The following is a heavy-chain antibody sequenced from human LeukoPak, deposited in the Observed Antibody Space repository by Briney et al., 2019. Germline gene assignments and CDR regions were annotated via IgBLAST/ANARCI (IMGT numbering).Heavy chain of an antibody. D-gene: IGHD3-22*01. J-gene: IGHJ4*02. Sequence: PGGSLRLSCAASGFTFSSYSMNWVRQAPGKGLEWVSYISSSSSTIYYADSVKGRFTISRDNAKNSLYLQMNSLRAEDAAVYYCARGPRGLYYYDSSGPTPFDYWGQGTLVTVSS. CDR2: ISSSSSTI. CDR3: ARGPRGLYYYDSSGPTPFDY. V-gene: IGHV3-48*04. CDR1: GFTFSSYS.